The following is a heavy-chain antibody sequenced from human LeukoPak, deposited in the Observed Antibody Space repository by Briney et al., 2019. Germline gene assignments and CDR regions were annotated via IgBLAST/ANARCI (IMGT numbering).Heavy chain of an antibody. V-gene: IGHV3-30*18. J-gene: IGHJ4*02. D-gene: IGHD6-13*01. Sequence: GGSLRLSCAASGFTFSNYAMHWLRQAPGKGLEWVAVIASDGNDKHLADSVKGRFTISRDNSRNTLFLQMNSLRTEDTAVYYCAKDGAMAAAGYYFDYWGQGTPVTVSS. CDR2: IASDGNDK. CDR3: AKDGAMAAAGYYFDY. CDR1: GFTFSNYA.